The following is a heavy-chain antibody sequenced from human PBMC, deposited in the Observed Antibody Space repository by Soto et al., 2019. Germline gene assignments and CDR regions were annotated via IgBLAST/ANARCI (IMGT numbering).Heavy chain of an antibody. CDR1: GGTFSSYA. V-gene: IGHV1-69*13. D-gene: IGHD2-2*01. Sequence: VASVKVSCKASGGTFSSYAISWVRQAPGQGLEWMGGIIPIFGTANYAQKFQGRVTITADESTSTAYMELSSLRSEDTAVYYCARADDVVVPAAMQDYYYYGMDVWGQGTTVTVSS. J-gene: IGHJ6*02. CDR2: IIPIFGTA. CDR3: ARADDVVVPAAMQDYYYYGMDV.